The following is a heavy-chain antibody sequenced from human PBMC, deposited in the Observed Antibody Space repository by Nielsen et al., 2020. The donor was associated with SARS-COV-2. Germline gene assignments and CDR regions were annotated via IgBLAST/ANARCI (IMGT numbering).Heavy chain of an antibody. D-gene: IGHD2-2*01. CDR2: INTNIGNP. CDR3: ARARCSGTSCYIDH. J-gene: IGHJ4*02. V-gene: IGHV7-4-1*02. Sequence: ASVKVSCKASGGTFSSYAISWVRQAPGQGLEWMGWINTNIGNPTYAQGFTGRFVFSLDTSVSTAYLQISSLKAEDTAVYYCARARCSGTSCYIDHWGQGTLVTVFS. CDR1: GGTFSSYA.